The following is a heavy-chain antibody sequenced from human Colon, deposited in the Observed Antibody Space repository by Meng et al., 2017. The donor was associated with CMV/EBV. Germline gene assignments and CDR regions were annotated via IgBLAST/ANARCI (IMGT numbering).Heavy chain of an antibody. CDR1: GIIVNSHY. CDR3: ARLIGFPNPDWFDP. D-gene: IGHD3-10*01. CDR2: IYGGGST. J-gene: IGHJ5*02. Sequence: EVQLVESGVRLVQPGGSLRLSCAVSGIIVNSHYMSWVRQAPGKGLEWVSVIYGGGSTHYADSVKGRFTISRDNRKNTLFLQMNSLRAEDTAVYYCARLIGFPNPDWFDPWGQGTLVTVSS. V-gene: IGHV3-66*01.